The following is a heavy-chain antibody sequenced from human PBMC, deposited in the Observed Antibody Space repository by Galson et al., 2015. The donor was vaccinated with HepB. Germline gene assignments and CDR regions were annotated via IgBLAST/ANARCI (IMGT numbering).Heavy chain of an antibody. D-gene: IGHD2-2*01. CDR2: IYWNDDK. J-gene: IGHJ4*02. V-gene: IGHV2-5*01. CDR1: GLSLSTSGVG. CDR3: AHRSLFCISTSCYDILDY. Sequence: PALVKPTQTLTLTCTFSGLSLSTSGVGVGWIRQPPGKALEWLALIYWNDDKRYSPSLKSRLTITKDTSKNQVVLIMTNMDPVDTATYYCAHRSLFCISTSCYDILDYWGQGTLVTVSS.